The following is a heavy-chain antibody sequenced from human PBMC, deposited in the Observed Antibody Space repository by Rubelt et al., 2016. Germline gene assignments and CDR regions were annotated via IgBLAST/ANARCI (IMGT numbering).Heavy chain of an antibody. CDR1: GGSISSSSYY. CDR3: ARQLERRRYFDY. V-gene: IGHV4-39*01. J-gene: IGHJ4*02. CDR2: IYFSGST. Sequence: QLQLQESGPGLVKPSETLSLICTVSGGSISSSSYYWGWIRQPPGKGLEWIGSIYFSGSTYYNPSLKRRVTISVGTSKNQFSRKLSAVTAADTAVYYCARQLERRRYFDYWGQGTLVTVSS. D-gene: IGHD1-1*01.